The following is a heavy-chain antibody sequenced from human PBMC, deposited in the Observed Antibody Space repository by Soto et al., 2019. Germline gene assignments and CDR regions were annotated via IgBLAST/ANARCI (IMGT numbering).Heavy chain of an antibody. CDR1: GGTFSSYA. CDR3: ARDGYSSSWQNH. CDR2: IIPIFGTA. Sequence: QVQLVQSGAEVKKPGSSVKVSCKASGGTFSSYAISWVRQAPGQGLEWMGGIIPIFGTANYAQKLQGRVTITADESTSTAYMELSSLRSEETAVYSCARDGYSSSWQNHWGQGTLVTVSS. J-gene: IGHJ4*02. V-gene: IGHV1-69*01. D-gene: IGHD6-13*01.